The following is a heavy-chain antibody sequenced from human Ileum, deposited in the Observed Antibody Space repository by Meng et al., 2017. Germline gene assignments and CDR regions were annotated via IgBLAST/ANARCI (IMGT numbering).Heavy chain of an antibody. CDR3: ARVSSMIMVYGGSYFDY. CDR2: INHSGST. Sequence: VPPQQWGAGLLKPSETLSLTRAVYGGSFSGYYWSWIRQPPGKGLEWIGEINHSGSTNYNPSLKSRVTISVDTSKNQFSLKLSSVTAADTAVYYCARVSSMIMVYGGSYFDYWGQGTLVTVSS. D-gene: IGHD2-8*01. V-gene: IGHV4-34*01. CDR1: GGSFSGYY. J-gene: IGHJ4*02.